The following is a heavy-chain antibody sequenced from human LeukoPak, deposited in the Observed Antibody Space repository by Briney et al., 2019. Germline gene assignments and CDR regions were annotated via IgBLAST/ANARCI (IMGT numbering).Heavy chain of an antibody. J-gene: IGHJ4*02. CDR3: ARDVSLDF. V-gene: IGHV3-48*02. CDR2: ISSGGETI. Sequence: GGSLRLSCAASGFTFTTFAMCWVRQAPGKGLEWVSYISSGGETIYYADSVRGRFTISRDNAKNSLYLQMNSLRDEDTAVYYCARDVSLDFWGQGTLVTVSS. CDR1: GFTFTTFA.